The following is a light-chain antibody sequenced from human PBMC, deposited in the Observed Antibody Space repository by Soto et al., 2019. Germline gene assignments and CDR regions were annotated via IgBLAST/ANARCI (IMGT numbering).Light chain of an antibody. CDR1: QSINNW. CDR2: TAS. V-gene: IGKV1-5*03. CDR3: QQHESYPRT. Sequence: DIPRTQSTSTLYASVGDSVPITCRASQSINNWLAWDHKKPWKAPRLLIFTASILESGAPSRFSGSGSGTEFTLTISSLQPDDFATYYCQQHESYPRTFGEGTKVEI. J-gene: IGKJ1*01.